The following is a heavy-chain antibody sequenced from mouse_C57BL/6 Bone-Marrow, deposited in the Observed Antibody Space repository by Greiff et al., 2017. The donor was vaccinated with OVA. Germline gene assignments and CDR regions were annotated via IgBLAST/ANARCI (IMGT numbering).Heavy chain of an antibody. Sequence: VQLQQSGAELVKPGASVKLSCKASGYTFTDYTIHWVKQRSGQGLEWIGWFYPGSGSIKYNEKFKDKATLTADKSSSTVYMELSRLTSEDSAVYFCARHEGGIYYGNYDAMDYWGQGTSVTVSS. D-gene: IGHD2-1*01. J-gene: IGHJ4*01. CDR1: GYTFTDYT. CDR2: FYPGSGSI. V-gene: IGHV1-62-2*01. CDR3: ARHEGGIYYGNYDAMDY.